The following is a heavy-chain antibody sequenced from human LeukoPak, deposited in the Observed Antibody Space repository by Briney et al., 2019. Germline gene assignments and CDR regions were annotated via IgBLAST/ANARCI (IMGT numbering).Heavy chain of an antibody. CDR3: AKVVSSGWYVGDNWFDP. V-gene: IGHV3-30*02. CDR1: GFTFSSHG. CDR2: IRYDGSNK. Sequence: PGGSLRLSCAASGFTFSSHGMHWVRQAPGKGLEWVAFIRYDGSNKYYADSVKGRFTISRDNSKNTLYLQMNSLRAEDTAVYYCAKVVSSGWYVGDNWFDPWGQGTLVTVSS. J-gene: IGHJ5*02. D-gene: IGHD6-19*01.